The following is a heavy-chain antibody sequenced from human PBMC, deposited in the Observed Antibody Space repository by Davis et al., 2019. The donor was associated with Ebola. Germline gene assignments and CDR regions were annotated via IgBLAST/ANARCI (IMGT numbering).Heavy chain of an antibody. D-gene: IGHD3-3*01. J-gene: IGHJ4*02. CDR1: GGSISSSSYY. Sequence: SETLSLTCTVSGGSISSSSYYWSWIRQPPGKGLEWIGEINHSGSTNYNPSLKSRVTISVDTSKNQFSLKLSSVTAADTAVCYCARGRFFDYWGQGTLVIVSS. CDR2: INHSGST. V-gene: IGHV4-39*07. CDR3: ARGRFFDY.